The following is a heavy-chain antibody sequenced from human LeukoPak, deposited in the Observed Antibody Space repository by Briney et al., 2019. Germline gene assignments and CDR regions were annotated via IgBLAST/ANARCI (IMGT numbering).Heavy chain of an antibody. CDR2: IIPIFGTA. D-gene: IGHD1-7*01. J-gene: IGHJ5*02. Sequence: SVKVSCKASGGTFSSYAISWVRQAPGQGLEWMGRIIPIFGTANYAQKFQGRVTITTDESTSTAYMELSSLRSEDPAVYSCARTGTTKIQFAPWGQGTLVTVSS. CDR3: ARTGTTKIQFAP. CDR1: GGTFSSYA. V-gene: IGHV1-69*05.